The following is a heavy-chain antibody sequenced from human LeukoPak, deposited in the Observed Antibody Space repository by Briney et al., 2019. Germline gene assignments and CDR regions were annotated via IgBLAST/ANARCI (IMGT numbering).Heavy chain of an antibody. Sequence: ASVKVSCKVSGYTLTEFPMHWVRQAPGKGLEWMGSFGPDAADTIYTQKFQGRVTMTEDTSTDTAYMELSSLRSEDTAVYFCASGHEGVFDYWGQGTLVTVSS. CDR2: FGPDAADT. D-gene: IGHD3-10*01. CDR3: ASGHEGVFDY. CDR1: GYTLTEFP. J-gene: IGHJ4*02. V-gene: IGHV1-24*01.